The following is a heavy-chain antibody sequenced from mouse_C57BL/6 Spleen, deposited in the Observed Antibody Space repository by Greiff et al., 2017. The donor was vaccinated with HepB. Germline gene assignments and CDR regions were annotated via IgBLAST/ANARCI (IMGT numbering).Heavy chain of an antibody. D-gene: IGHD1-1*01. CDR2: ISSGGSYT. Sequence: EVHLVESGGDLVKPGGSLKLSCAASGFTFSSYGMSWVRQTPDKRLEWVATISSGGSYTYYPDSVKGRFTISRDNAKNTLYLQMSSLKSEDTAMYYCARHGYYGSSYHFDVWGTGTTVTVSS. CDR1: GFTFSSYG. CDR3: ARHGYYGSSYHFDV. J-gene: IGHJ1*03. V-gene: IGHV5-6*01.